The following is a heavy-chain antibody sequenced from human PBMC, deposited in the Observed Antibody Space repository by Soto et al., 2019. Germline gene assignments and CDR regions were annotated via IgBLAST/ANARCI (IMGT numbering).Heavy chain of an antibody. Sequence: ASVKVSCKASGYTFTGYYMHWVRQAPGQGLGWMGWINPNSGGTNYAQKFQGRVTMTRDTSISTAYMELSRLRSDDTAVYYCARVEMATRYYFDYWGQGTLVTVSS. CDR2: INPNSGGT. CDR1: GYTFTGYY. V-gene: IGHV1-2*02. CDR3: ARVEMATRYYFDY. D-gene: IGHD5-12*01. J-gene: IGHJ4*02.